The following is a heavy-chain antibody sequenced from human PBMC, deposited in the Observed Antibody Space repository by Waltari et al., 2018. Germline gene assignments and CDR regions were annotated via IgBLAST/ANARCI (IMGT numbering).Heavy chain of an antibody. V-gene: IGHV3-48*03. Sequence: NWVRQAPGKGLECVSYMSSSGSTIYYADSVKCRFTISGDNAKNSLYLQMISRRAEDTTVYYCASGYSSGWYTSFDYWGQGTLVTVSS. CDR2: MSSSGSTI. D-gene: IGHD6-19*01. J-gene: IGHJ4*02. CDR3: ASGYSSGWYTSFDY.